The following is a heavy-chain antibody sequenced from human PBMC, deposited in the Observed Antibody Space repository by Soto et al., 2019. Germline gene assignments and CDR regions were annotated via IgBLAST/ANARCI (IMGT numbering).Heavy chain of an antibody. CDR1: GGSISSGGYY. J-gene: IGHJ4*02. Sequence: PSETLSLTCTVSGGSISSGGYYWSWIRQHPGKGLEWIGYIYYSGSTYYNPSLKSRVTISVDTSKNQFSLKLSSVTAADTSVYYFARGYLDSSGYYKYYFDYWGQGTLVTVSS. V-gene: IGHV4-31*03. CDR2: IYYSGST. CDR3: ARGYLDSSGYYKYYFDY. D-gene: IGHD3-22*01.